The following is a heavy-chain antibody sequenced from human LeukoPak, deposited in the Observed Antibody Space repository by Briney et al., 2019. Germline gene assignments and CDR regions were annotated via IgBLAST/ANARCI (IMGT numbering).Heavy chain of an antibody. J-gene: IGHJ4*02. CDR2: INSDGSST. Sequence: PGGSLRLSCAASGFTFSSYWMHWVRQAPGKGLVWVSRINSDGSSTSYADSVKGRFTISRDNSKNTLYLQMNSLRAEDTAVYYCARDGRYSYIDYWGQGTLVTVSS. D-gene: IGHD5-18*01. V-gene: IGHV3-74*01. CDR1: GFTFSSYW. CDR3: ARDGRYSYIDY.